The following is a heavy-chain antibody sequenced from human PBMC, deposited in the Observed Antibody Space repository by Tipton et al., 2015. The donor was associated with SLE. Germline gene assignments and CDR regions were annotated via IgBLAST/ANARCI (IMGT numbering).Heavy chain of an antibody. CDR3: AKDFNYDNADFN. CDR1: GGSISSSSYY. Sequence: TLSLTCTVSGGSISSSSYYWGWIRQPPGKGLEWIGSIYYSGSTYYNPSLKSRVSMSVDKSKNQFSLKLSSVTVADTAVYYCAKDFNYDNADFNWGQGKLVIVSS. V-gene: IGHV4-39*07. CDR2: IYYSGST. D-gene: IGHD4-17*01. J-gene: IGHJ4*02.